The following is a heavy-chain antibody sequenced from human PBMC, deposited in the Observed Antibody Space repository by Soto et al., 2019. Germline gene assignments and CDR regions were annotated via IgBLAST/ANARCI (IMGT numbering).Heavy chain of an antibody. CDR3: ARGRYFDWLFQNGMDV. CDR2: MNPNSGNT. CDR1: GYTFTSYD. D-gene: IGHD3-9*01. Sequence: ASVKVSCKASGYTFTSYDINWVRQATGQGLEWMGWMNPNSGNTGYAQKFQGRVTMTRNTSISTAYMELSSLRSEDTAVYHCARGRYFDWLFQNGMDVWGQGTTVTVSS. V-gene: IGHV1-8*01. J-gene: IGHJ6*02.